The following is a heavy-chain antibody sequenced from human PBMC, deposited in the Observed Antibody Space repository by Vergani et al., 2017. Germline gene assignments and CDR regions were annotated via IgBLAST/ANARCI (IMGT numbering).Heavy chain of an antibody. Sequence: EVQLVESGGGLVQPGGSLRLSCAASGFTVSSNYMSWVRQAPGKGLEWVSVIYSGGSTYYADSVKGRFTISRHNSKNTLYLQMNSLRAEDTAVYYCARGGALAAGFVDYYDMDVWGKGTTVTVSS. D-gene: IGHD6-13*01. CDR1: GFTVSSNY. CDR2: IYSGGST. CDR3: ARGGALAAGFVDYYDMDV. J-gene: IGHJ6*03. V-gene: IGHV3-53*04.